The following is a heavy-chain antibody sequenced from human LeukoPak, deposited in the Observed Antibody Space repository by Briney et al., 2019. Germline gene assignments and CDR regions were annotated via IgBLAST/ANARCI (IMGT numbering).Heavy chain of an antibody. Sequence: GASVRVSCKASGYTFTGYYMHWVRQAPGQGLEWMGWINPNSGGTNYAQKFQGRVTMTRDTSISTAYMELSRLRSDDTAVYYCARDGIAALRWFDPWGQGTLVTVSS. CDR1: GYTFTGYY. J-gene: IGHJ5*02. CDR2: INPNSGGT. V-gene: IGHV1-2*02. CDR3: ARDGIAALRWFDP. D-gene: IGHD6-6*01.